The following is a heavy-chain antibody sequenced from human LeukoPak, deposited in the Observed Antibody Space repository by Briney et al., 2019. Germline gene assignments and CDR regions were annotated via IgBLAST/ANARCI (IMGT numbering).Heavy chain of an antibody. D-gene: IGHD2-15*01. CDR2: SYYSGIT. V-gene: IGHV4-31*01. CDR1: GGYISSCGDF. J-gene: IGHJ4*02. Sequence: TLSLTCTISGGYISSCGDFWTWIPRHPGKGLEWIGYSYYSGITYYNPFLKSVVTISVDTSKNHFSLKLGSVTAADTAIYYCARVNCSGGSCYLNPSHLLFDYWGQGILVTVSS. CDR3: ARVNCSGGSCYLNPSHLLFDY.